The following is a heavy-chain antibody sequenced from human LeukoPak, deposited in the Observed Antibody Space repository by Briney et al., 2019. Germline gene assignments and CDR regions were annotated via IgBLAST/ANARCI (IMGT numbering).Heavy chain of an antibody. CDR1: GGSISSGGYY. J-gene: IGHJ4*02. CDR3: ASQRTGGISDVGSLGY. Sequence: ASETLSLTCTVSGGSISSGGYYWSWIRQHPGKGLEWIGYIYYSGSTYYNPSLKSRVTISVDTSKNQFSLKLSSVTAADTAVYYCASQRTGGISDVGSLGYWGQGTLVTVSS. D-gene: IGHD3-10*01. CDR2: IYYSGST. V-gene: IGHV4-31*03.